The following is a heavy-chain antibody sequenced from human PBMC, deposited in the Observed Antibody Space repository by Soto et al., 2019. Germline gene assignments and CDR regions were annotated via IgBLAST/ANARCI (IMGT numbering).Heavy chain of an antibody. Sequence: QIQMVQSGAEVKQPGASVKISCKTSGYTFSSYSINWVRQAPGQGLEWMAWISTTSGNTHYAERVQGRVTVTLDKSARTAFMEMWGLTSDDTAAYFCARDNGYYDFWGQGTLVTVSS. CDR3: ARDNGYYDF. CDR2: ISTTSGNT. J-gene: IGHJ4*02. V-gene: IGHV1-18*01. D-gene: IGHD2-8*01. CDR1: GYTFSSYS.